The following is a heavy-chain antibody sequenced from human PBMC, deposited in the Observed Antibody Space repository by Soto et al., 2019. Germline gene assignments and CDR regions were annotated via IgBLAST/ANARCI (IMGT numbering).Heavy chain of an antibody. V-gene: IGHV1-69*02. Sequence: QVQLVQSGAEVKKPGSSVKVSCKASGGTFSSYTISWVRQAPGQGLEWMGRIIPILGIANYAQKFQGRVTITADKSTSTAYMELRSLSSEDTAVYYCAKSYCGGDCYQSQIDYWGQGTLVTVSS. CDR1: GGTFSSYT. CDR3: AKSYCGGDCYQSQIDY. CDR2: IIPILGIA. J-gene: IGHJ4*02. D-gene: IGHD2-21*02.